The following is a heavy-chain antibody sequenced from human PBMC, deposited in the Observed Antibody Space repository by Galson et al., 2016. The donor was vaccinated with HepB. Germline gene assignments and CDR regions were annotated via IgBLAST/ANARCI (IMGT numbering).Heavy chain of an antibody. V-gene: IGHV3-33*01. J-gene: IGHJ4*02. CDR2: IWYDGSNK. Sequence: SLRLSCATSGFTFSYYGMHWVRQAPGKGLEWVAVIWYDGSNKYYADSVKGRFTISRGNYKKTLYLQMNSLRAEDTAVYYCVRELYGDFVPYYFEYWGQGTLVTVSS. CDR1: GFTFSYYG. D-gene: IGHD4-17*01. CDR3: VRELYGDFVPYYFEY.